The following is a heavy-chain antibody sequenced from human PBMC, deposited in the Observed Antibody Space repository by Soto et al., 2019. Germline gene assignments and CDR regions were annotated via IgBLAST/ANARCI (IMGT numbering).Heavy chain of an antibody. V-gene: IGHV3-74*01. CDR1: GFTFSSYW. Sequence: GGSLRLSCAASGFTFSSYWMHWVRQAPGKGLMWVSRINSDGSSTNYADSVKGRFTISRDNAKNTLYLQMNSLRAEDTAVYYCAREREYCSGNRCYDGGGFDYWGQGALVTVSS. D-gene: IGHD2-15*01. CDR3: AREREYCSGNRCYDGGGFDY. J-gene: IGHJ4*02. CDR2: INSDGSST.